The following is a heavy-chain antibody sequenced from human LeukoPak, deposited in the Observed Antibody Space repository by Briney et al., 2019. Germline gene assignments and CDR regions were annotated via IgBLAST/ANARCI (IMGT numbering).Heavy chain of an antibody. J-gene: IGHJ4*02. CDR2: IHYGGTT. CDR1: GGSIGSGYY. Sequence: SETLSLTCTVSGGSIGSGYYWAWIRQPPGKGLEWIGSIHYGGTTHYNPSLQSRVTISADTSKNQFALDLRSVTAADTAVYYCTGDIGDFVSDVWGQGTLVTVSS. D-gene: IGHD2-21*02. V-gene: IGHV4-39*02. CDR3: TGDIGDFVSDV.